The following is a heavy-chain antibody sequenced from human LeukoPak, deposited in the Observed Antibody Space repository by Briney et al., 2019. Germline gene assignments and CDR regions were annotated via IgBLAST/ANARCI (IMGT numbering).Heavy chain of an antibody. CDR3: ARAAYYYYYMDV. V-gene: IGHV4-59*01. J-gene: IGHJ6*03. CDR2: IYYSGST. Sequence: SETLSLTCTVSGGSISSYYWSWIRQPPGKGLEGFEYIYYSGSTNYNPSLKSRVTISVDTSKNQFSLKLSSVTAADTAVYYCARAAYYYYYMDVWGKGTTVTISS. CDR1: GGSISSYY.